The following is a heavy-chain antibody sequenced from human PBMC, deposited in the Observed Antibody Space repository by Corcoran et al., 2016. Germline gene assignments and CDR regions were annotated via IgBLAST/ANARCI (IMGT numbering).Heavy chain of an antibody. J-gene: IGHJ4*02. CDR3: ATGQTLYCNHN. D-gene: IGHD2-15*01. Sequence: QVQLQESGPGLVQPSETLSLTCSVSGDSVKTGTYYWTWVRQPPGKGLEWIGYMFYNGNTNYNPSLKSRVTISLDKSKHHFSLNLGSVTAADTAVCFCATGQTLYCNHNWGQGTLVTVSS. CDR2: MFYNGNT. V-gene: IGHV4-61*03. CDR1: GDSVKTGTYY.